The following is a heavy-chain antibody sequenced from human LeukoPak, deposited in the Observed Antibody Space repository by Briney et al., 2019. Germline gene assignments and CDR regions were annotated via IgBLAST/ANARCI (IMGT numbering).Heavy chain of an antibody. CDR3: ARALVAGVTLNALDI. J-gene: IGHJ3*02. Sequence: PGGSLRLSCAASGFTFSSYWMHWVRQAPGKWLVWVARIQYDGSTTNYEDSVKGRFTITRDNAKKTLYVQMNILRAEDTAVYYCARALVAGVTLNALDIWGQGTMVTVSS. CDR1: GFTFSSYW. D-gene: IGHD2-15*01. CDR2: IQYDGSTT. V-gene: IGHV3-74*01.